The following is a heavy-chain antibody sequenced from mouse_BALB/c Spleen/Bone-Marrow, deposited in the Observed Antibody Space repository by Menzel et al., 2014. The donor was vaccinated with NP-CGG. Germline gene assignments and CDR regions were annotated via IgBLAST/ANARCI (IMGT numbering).Heavy chain of an antibody. CDR3: ARDKGRVFFDY. CDR1: GFTFTDYC. CDR2: IRNKANGYTT. J-gene: IGHJ2*01. Sequence: EVKLTESGGGLVQPGGSLRLSCATSGFTFTDYCMNWVRQPPGKALEWLGFIRNKANGYTTEYSASVKGRFTISRDNSQNILYLQMNTLRAEDSATYYCARDKGRVFFDYWGQGTTLTVSS. V-gene: IGHV7-3*02.